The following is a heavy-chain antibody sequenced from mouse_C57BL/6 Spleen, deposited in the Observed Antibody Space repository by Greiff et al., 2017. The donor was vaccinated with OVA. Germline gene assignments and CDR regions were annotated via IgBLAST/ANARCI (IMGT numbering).Heavy chain of an antibody. CDR1: GYTFTSYW. CDR2: IHPNSGST. CDR3: ARKGANWDPFDY. J-gene: IGHJ2*01. Sequence: QVQLQQPVAELVKPGASVKLSCKASGYTFTSYWMHWVKQRPGQGLEWIGMIHPNSGSTNYNEKFKSKATLTVDKSSSTAYMQLSSLTSEDSAVYYCARKGANWDPFDYWGQGTTLTVSS. V-gene: IGHV1-64*01. D-gene: IGHD4-1*01.